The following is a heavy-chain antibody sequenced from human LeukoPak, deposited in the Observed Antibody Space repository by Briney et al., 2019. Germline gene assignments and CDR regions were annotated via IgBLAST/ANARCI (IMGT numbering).Heavy chain of an antibody. Sequence: GGSLRLSCAASGFTFSSYGMHWVRQAPGKGLEWVAVIWYDGSNKYYADSVKGRFTISRDNSKNTLYLQMNSLRAEDTAVYYCAKVISQDTATPPVFDIWGQGTMVTVSS. CDR1: GFTFSSYG. CDR3: AKVISQDTATPPVFDI. V-gene: IGHV3-33*06. J-gene: IGHJ3*02. CDR2: IWYDGSNK. D-gene: IGHD5-18*01.